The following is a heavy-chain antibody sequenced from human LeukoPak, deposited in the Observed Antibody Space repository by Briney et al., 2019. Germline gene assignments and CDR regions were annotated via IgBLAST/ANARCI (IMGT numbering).Heavy chain of an antibody. D-gene: IGHD5-18*01. CDR3: ARGGIGEDTAFVY. J-gene: IGHJ4*02. CDR1: GCTFTGFY. V-gene: IGHV1-2*06. Sequence: ASVKVSCKASGCTFTGFYLHWVRQAPGQGLEWMGRINPVSGDTNYGQKFQGRVTMTRDTSISTAYMELTRLRSDDTAVYYCARGGIGEDTAFVYWGQGTLVTVSS. CDR2: INPVSGDT.